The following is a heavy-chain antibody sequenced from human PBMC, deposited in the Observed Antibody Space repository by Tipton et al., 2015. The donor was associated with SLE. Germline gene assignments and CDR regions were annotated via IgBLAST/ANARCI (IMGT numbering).Heavy chain of an antibody. J-gene: IGHJ6*03. D-gene: IGHD6-13*01. CDR1: GGSISSCY. V-gene: IGHV4-59*01. CDR3: ARSQQLSYMDV. Sequence: LRPSCTVSGGSISSCYWSWIRQPPGKGLEWIGYIYYSGSTNYNPSLKSRVTISVDTSKNQFSLKLSSVTAADTAVYYCARSQQLSYMDVWGKGTTVTVSS. CDR2: IYYSGST.